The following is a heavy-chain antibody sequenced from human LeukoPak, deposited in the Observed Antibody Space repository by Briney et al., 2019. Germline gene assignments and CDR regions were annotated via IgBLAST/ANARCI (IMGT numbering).Heavy chain of an antibody. CDR1: GFTFSNYW. CDR3: ARVPPDEYGDYYYFDY. V-gene: IGHV3-7*03. CDR2: IKQDGSEK. D-gene: IGHD4-17*01. Sequence: PGGSLRLSCAASGFTFSNYWMSWVRQAPGKGLEWVANIKQDGSEKYYVDSVKGRFTISRDNAKNSLYLQMNSLRAEDTAFYYCARVPPDEYGDYYYFDYWGQGTLVTVSS. J-gene: IGHJ4*02.